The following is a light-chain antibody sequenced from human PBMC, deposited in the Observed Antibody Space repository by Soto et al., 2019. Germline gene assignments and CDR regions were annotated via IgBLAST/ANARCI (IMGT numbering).Light chain of an antibody. Sequence: QSALTQPASVSGSPGQSITISCIGASSDINTSRYVSWYQQHPGKAPKLLIYEVSIRPSGVSSRFSGSKSANTASLTISGLQPEDEADYFCQSYDSSLGDVVFGGGTRLTVL. CDR3: QSYDSSLGDVV. V-gene: IGLV2-14*01. J-gene: IGLJ2*01. CDR1: SSDINTSRY. CDR2: EVS.